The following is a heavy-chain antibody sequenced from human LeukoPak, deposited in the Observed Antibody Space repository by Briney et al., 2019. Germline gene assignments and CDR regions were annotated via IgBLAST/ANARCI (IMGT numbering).Heavy chain of an antibody. Sequence: PGGSLRLSCAASGFTFSNYAMSRARQAPGKGLEWVSVISGSGGSTYYADSVKGRFTISRDNSKNTLYLQMNSLRAEDTAVYYCAKDYASDMATAPFDYWGQGTLVTVSS. D-gene: IGHD5-24*01. CDR2: ISGSGGST. CDR1: GFTFSNYA. CDR3: AKDYASDMATAPFDY. V-gene: IGHV3-23*01. J-gene: IGHJ4*02.